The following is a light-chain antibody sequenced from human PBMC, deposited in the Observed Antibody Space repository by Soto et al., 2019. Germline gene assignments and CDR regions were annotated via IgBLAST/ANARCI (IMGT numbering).Light chain of an antibody. CDR3: QQYGSSPWT. V-gene: IGKV3-20*01. CDR2: AAA. J-gene: IGKJ1*01. CDR1: QSVSSNS. Sequence: IVLTQSPDTLSLSPGDRATLSCRATQSVSSNSLAWCQQKPGQAPRLLIYAAATRATGIPDRFSGSGSGTDFTLTISRLEPEDFAVYCCQQYGSSPWTFGQGTKVDIK.